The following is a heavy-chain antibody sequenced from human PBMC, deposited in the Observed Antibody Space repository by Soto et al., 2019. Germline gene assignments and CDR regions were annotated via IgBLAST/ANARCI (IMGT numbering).Heavy chain of an antibody. J-gene: IGHJ6*02. D-gene: IGHD6-6*01. V-gene: IGHV3-48*02. Sequence: GGSLRLSCAASGFSFSSYSMNWVRQAPGKGLEWVSYISSSSSTIYYADSVKGRFTISRDNAKNSLYLQMNSLRDEDTAVYYCARPEYSSSSYGMDVWGQGTTVTVSS. CDR3: ARPEYSSSSYGMDV. CDR2: ISSSSSTI. CDR1: GFSFSSYS.